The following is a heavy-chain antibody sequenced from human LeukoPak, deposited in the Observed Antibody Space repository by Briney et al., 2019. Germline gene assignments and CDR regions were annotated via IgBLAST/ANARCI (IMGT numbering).Heavy chain of an antibody. J-gene: IGHJ6*03. CDR2: IYYSGST. CDR1: GGSISSYY. D-gene: IGHD6-13*01. CDR3: ARVGRIAAAGTYYYYYYVDV. V-gene: IGHV4-59*01. Sequence: SETLSLTCTVSGGSISSYYWSWIRQPPGKGLEWIGYIYYSGSTNYNPSLKSRVTMSVDTSKNQFSLKLSSVAAADTAVYYCARVGRIAAAGTYYYYYYVDVWGKGTTVTVSS.